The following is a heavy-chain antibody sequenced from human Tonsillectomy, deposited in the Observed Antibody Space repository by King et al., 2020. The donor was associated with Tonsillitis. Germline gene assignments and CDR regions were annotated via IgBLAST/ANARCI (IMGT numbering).Heavy chain of an antibody. J-gene: IGHJ3*02. CDR2: ISAYNGNT. CDR1: GYTFTNYG. V-gene: IGHV1-18*01. Sequence: QLVQSGVEVKKPGASVKVSCKASGYTFTNYGISWVRQAPGQGLEWMGWISAYNGNTDYAQKFQGRVTMTTDTSTSTAYMELGSLRSDDTAVYYCARDRGLYSRGDASDIWGQGTLVTVSS. CDR3: ARDRGLYSRGDASDI. D-gene: IGHD6-13*01.